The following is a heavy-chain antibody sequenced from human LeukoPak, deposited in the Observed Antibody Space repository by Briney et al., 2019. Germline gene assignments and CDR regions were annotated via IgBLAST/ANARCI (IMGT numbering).Heavy chain of an antibody. V-gene: IGHV3-30*02. CDR1: GFTFSTYG. CDR3: AKGYDTRH. CDR2: IWLDGVTT. Sequence: GGSLRLSCAASGFTFSTYGMHWVRQAPGKGLEWVAFIWLDGVTTYHADSVKGRFTISRDNSKNTLYLQMNSLRTEDTAMYYCAKGYDTRHWGQGTLVIVSS. D-gene: IGHD3-9*01. J-gene: IGHJ1*01.